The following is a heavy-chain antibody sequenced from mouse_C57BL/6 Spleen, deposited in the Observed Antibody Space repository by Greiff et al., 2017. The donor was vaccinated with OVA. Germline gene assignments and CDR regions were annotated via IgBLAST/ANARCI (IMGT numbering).Heavy chain of an antibody. CDR2: IWSDGSS. D-gene: IGHD1-1*01. Sequence: VKLMESGPGLVAPSQSLSITCTVSGFSLTSYGVHWVRQPPGKGLEWLVVIWSDGSSTYNSALKSSLSISKDNSKSQVILKMNSRQTDDTAMYNCARLGHYGSSPYYAMDYWGQGTSVTVSS. V-gene: IGHV2-6*02. CDR3: ARLGHYGSSPYYAMDY. J-gene: IGHJ4*01. CDR1: GFSLTSYG.